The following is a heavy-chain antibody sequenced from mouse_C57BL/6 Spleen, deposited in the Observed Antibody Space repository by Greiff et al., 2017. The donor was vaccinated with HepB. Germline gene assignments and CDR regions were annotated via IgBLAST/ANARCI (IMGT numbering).Heavy chain of an antibody. CDR1: GYAFSSSW. CDR3: VYYGSSYLFDY. CDR2: IYPGDGDT. D-gene: IGHD1-1*01. V-gene: IGHV1-82*01. Sequence: QVQLQQSGPELVKPGASVKISCKASGYAFSSSWMNWVKQRPGKGLEWIGRIYPGDGDTNYNGKFKGKATLTADKSSSTAYMQLSSLTSEDSAVYFCVYYGSSYLFDYWGQGTTLTVSS. J-gene: IGHJ2*01.